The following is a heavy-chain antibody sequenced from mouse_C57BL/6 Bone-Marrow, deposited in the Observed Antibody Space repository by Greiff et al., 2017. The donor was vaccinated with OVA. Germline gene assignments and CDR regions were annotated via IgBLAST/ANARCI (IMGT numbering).Heavy chain of an antibody. V-gene: IGHV5-6*01. CDR1: GFTFSSYG. CDR3: ARHDYDGAY. Sequence: EVQLVESGGDLVKPGGSLKLSCAASGFTFSSYGMSWVRQTPDKRLEWVATISSGGSYTYYPDSVKGRFTISRYNAKNTLYLQMSSLKSEDTAMYYCARHDYDGAYWGQGTLVTVSA. CDR2: ISSGGSYT. D-gene: IGHD2-4*01. J-gene: IGHJ3*01.